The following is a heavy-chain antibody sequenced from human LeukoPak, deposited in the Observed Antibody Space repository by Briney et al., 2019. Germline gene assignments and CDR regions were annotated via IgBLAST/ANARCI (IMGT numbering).Heavy chain of an antibody. CDR2: ISSSSSYI. D-gene: IGHD2-21*02. V-gene: IGHV3-21*01. CDR1: GFTFSSYS. CDR3: ARDWRQGCGGDCPYYFDY. Sequence: SGGSLRLSCAASGFTFSSYSMNWVRQAPGKGLEWVSSISSSSSYIYYADSVKGRFTISRDNAKNSLYLQMNSLRAEDTAVYYCARDWRQGCGGDCPYYFDYWGQGTLVTVSS. J-gene: IGHJ4*02.